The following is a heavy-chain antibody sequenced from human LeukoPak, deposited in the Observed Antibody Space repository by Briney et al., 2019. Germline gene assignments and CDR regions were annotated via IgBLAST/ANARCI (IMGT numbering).Heavy chain of an antibody. V-gene: IGHV6-1*01. J-gene: IGHJ6*02. CDR2: TYYRSKWYN. CDR3: ARRIAVAGPYYYYGMDV. D-gene: IGHD6-19*01. Sequence: SQTLSLTCAISGDSVSSNSAAWNWIRQSPSRGLEWLGRTYYRSKWYNDYAVSVKSRITINPDTSKNQFSLQLNSVTPEDTAVYYCARRIAVAGPYYYYGMDVWGQGTTVTVSS. CDR1: GDSVSSNSAA.